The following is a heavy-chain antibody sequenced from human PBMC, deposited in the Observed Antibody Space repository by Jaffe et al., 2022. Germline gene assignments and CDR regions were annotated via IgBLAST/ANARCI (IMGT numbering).Heavy chain of an antibody. Sequence: EVQLVESGGGLVQPGGSLKLSCAASGFTFSGSAMHWVRQASGKGLEWVGRIRSKANSYATAYAASVKGRFTISRDDSKNTAYLQMNSLKTEDTAVYYCTRVEYSSSGVNYYMDVWGKGTTVTVSS. V-gene: IGHV3-73*02. J-gene: IGHJ6*03. CDR1: GFTFSGSA. CDR3: TRVEYSSSGVNYYMDV. D-gene: IGHD6-6*01. CDR2: IRSKANSYAT.